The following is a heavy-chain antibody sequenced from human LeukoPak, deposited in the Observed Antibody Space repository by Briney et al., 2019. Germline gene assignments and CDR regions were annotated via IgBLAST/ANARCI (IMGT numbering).Heavy chain of an antibody. J-gene: IGHJ3*02. CDR2: ISGSSGII. CDR3: AREFPERDAFDI. D-gene: IGHD1-14*01. V-gene: IGHV3-48*01. CDR1: GFTFNTYT. Sequence: GGSLRLSCAASGFTFNTYTMNWVRQAPGKGLEWVSYISGSSGIIDYADSVRGRFTISRDNAKNSLYLQMNSLRAEDTAVYYCAREFPERDAFDIWGQGTMVTVSS.